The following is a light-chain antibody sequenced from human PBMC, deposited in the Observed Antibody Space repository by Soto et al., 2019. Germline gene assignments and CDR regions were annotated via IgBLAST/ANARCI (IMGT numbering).Light chain of an antibody. V-gene: IGKV1-39*01. CDR2: AAS. CDR3: QQSYSTLT. Sequence: DIQMTQSPSSLSASVGDRVTITCRASQSLSTYLNWYQQKPGKAPKLLIYAASSLQSGVPSRFSGSGSGKDFTLTISSLQPEDFATYYCQQSYSTLTFGPGTKVDIK. J-gene: IGKJ3*01. CDR1: QSLSTY.